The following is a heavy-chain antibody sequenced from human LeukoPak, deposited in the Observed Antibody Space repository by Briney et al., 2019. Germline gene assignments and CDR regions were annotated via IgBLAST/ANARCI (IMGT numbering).Heavy chain of an antibody. D-gene: IGHD3-9*01. V-gene: IGHV4-4*02. CDR1: GGSISSNNW. J-gene: IGHJ3*02. CDR3: ARHSYLTGYYMAFDI. Sequence: SETLSLTCAVSGGSISSNNWWSWVRQPPGKGLEWIGEIYHSGSTNYNPSLKSRVTISVDKSKNQFSLKLSSATAADTAVYYCARHSYLTGYYMAFDIWGQGTMVTVSS. CDR2: IYHSGST.